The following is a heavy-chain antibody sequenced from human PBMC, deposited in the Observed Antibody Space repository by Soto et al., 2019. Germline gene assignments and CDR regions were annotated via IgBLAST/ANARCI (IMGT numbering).Heavy chain of an antibody. Sequence: EVQILESGGGLVQPGGSLRLSCAASGFTFSTYGLTWVRQAPGKGLEWVSLINGDGAGTYYADSVKGRFTISRDNSKNTLYLQMNGLSAEDTAVYYCAGRNFEYWGQGTLVTVSS. V-gene: IGHV3-23*01. CDR2: INGDGAGT. J-gene: IGHJ4*02. CDR1: GFTFSTYG. CDR3: AGRNFEY.